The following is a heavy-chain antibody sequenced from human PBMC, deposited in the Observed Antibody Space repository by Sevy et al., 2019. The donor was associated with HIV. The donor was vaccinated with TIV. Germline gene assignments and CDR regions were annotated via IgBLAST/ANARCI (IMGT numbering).Heavy chain of an antibody. V-gene: IGHV3-15*01. D-gene: IGHD3-22*01. CDR1: GFTFSNAW. J-gene: IGHJ5*02. Sequence: GGSLRLSCAASGFTFSNAWMSWVRQAPGKGLEWVGRIKSKTDGGTTDYAAPGKGRFTISREDSKNTLYLQMNSLKTEDTAVYYCTTDPDYYDSSGYYSTGPWGQGNLVTVSS. CDR2: IKSKTDGGTT. CDR3: TTDPDYYDSSGYYSTGP.